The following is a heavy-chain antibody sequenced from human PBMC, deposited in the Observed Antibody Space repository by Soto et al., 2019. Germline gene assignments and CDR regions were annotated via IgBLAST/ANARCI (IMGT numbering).Heavy chain of an antibody. CDR3: ARSRRGAVATFDL. CDR1: GASVSSGGYY. V-gene: IGHV4-31*03. CDR2: IYNSGLI. Sequence: SETLSLTCTVSGASVSSGGYYWSWIRQHPEKGLEWIGYIYNSGLISYNPSLKSWIVVSRDTSRNQLSLKVTSVTAADTAVYFCARSRRGAVATFDLWGQGTPVTVSS. J-gene: IGHJ4*02. D-gene: IGHD2-15*01.